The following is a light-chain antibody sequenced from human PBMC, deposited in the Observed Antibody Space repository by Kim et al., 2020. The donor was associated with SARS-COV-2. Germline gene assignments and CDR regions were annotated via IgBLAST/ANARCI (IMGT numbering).Light chain of an antibody. Sequence: EIVLTQSPGTLSLSPGERATLSCRASQSVRRNYFAWYQQKPGQAPRLLIYDASSRATDIPDRFSGSGSGTDFTLTISRLEPEDFTVYYCQQYGSAPNTFGKGTKLEI. J-gene: IGKJ2*01. V-gene: IGKV3-20*01. CDR2: DAS. CDR1: QSVRRNY. CDR3: QQYGSAPNT.